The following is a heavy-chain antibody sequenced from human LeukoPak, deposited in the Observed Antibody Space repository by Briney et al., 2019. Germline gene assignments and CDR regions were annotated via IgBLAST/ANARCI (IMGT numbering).Heavy chain of an antibody. Sequence: ASVKVSCKASGGTFSSYAISWVRQAPGQGLEWMGGITPIFGTANYAQKFQGRVTITTDESTSTAYMELSSLRSEDTAVYYCARGIAARRDDAFDIWGQGTMVTVSS. CDR3: ARGIAARRDDAFDI. CDR2: ITPIFGTA. V-gene: IGHV1-69*05. J-gene: IGHJ3*02. CDR1: GGTFSSYA. D-gene: IGHD6-6*01.